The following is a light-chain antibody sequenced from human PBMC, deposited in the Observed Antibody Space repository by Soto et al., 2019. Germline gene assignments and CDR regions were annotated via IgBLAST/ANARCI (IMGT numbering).Light chain of an antibody. J-gene: IGKJ1*01. V-gene: IGKV3-20*01. Sequence: EIVLTQSPATLSLSPGERATLSCRASQSVSSYLAWYQQKPGQAPRLLIYDASSRATGIPARFSGSGSGTDFTLTISRLEPEDFAVYYCQHYVSSPITFGQGTKVDIK. CDR1: QSVSSY. CDR2: DAS. CDR3: QHYVSSPIT.